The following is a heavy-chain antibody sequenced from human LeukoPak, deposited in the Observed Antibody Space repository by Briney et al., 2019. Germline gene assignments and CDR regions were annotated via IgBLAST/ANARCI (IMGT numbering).Heavy chain of an antibody. CDR3: ARHRPKYYYDSSGYSDY. CDR2: ISAYNGNT. D-gene: IGHD3-22*01. J-gene: IGHJ4*02. CDR1: GYTFTSYG. V-gene: IGHV1-18*01. Sequence: ASVKVSCKASGYTFTSYGISWVRQAPGQGLEWMGWISAYNGNTNYAQKLQGRVTMTTDTSTSTAYMELRSLRSDDTAVYYCARHRPKYYYDSSGYSDYWGQGTLVTVSS.